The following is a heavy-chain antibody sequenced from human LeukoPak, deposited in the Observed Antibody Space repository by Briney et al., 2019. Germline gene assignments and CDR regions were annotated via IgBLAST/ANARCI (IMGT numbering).Heavy chain of an antibody. J-gene: IGHJ4*02. V-gene: IGHV1-2*02. D-gene: IGHD5-18*01. Sequence: ASVKVSCKASGYTFTSYVISWVRQAPGQGLEWMGWINPNSGVTHSAQTFQGSVTITRDTSTRTAYMEMSTPRSDDTPVYITARDFIQVWFSREYYFELWGQGTLVTVFS. CDR3: ARDFIQVWFSREYYFEL. CDR2: INPNSGVT. CDR1: GYTFTSYV.